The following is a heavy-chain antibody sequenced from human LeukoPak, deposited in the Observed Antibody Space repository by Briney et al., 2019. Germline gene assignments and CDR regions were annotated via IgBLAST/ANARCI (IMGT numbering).Heavy chain of an antibody. CDR1: GFTVSSNY. CDR3: ARDRDSYGFDY. D-gene: IGHD5-18*01. CDR2: IYSGGST. V-gene: IGHV3-53*01. J-gene: IGHJ4*02. Sequence: GGSLRLTCAASGFTVSSNYMSWVRQAPGKGLEWVSVIYSGGSTYYADSVKGRFTISRDNSKNTLYLQMNSLRAEDTAVYYCARDRDSYGFDYWGQGTLVTVSS.